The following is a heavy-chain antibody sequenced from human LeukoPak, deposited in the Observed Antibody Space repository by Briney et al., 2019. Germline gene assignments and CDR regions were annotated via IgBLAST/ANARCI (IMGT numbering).Heavy chain of an antibody. CDR1: GFTFDDYA. V-gene: IGHV3-9*03. CDR3: AKGYCSGTRCYADY. CDR2: ISWNSGSI. Sequence: GRSLRLSCAASGFTFDDYAMHWVRQAPGKGLEWVSGISWNSGSIGYADSVKGRFTISRDNAKNSLCLQMNSLRAEDMALYYCAKGYCSGTRCYADYWGQGTLVTVSS. J-gene: IGHJ4*02. D-gene: IGHD2-2*01.